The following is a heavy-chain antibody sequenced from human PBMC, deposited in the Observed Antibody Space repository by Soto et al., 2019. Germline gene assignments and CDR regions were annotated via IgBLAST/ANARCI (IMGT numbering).Heavy chain of an antibody. CDR3: ERDRAGYSSSWGALDY. D-gene: IGHD6-13*01. Sequence: GGSLRLSCAPYGFTVSSKYMSWVRQAPGKGLEWVSVIYNDNSTYYADSVKGRFTISRDNSKNTLYLQMNSLRAEDAALYYCERDRAGYSSSWGALDYWGQGTLVTVSS. V-gene: IGHV3-66*01. CDR2: IYNDNST. J-gene: IGHJ4*02. CDR1: GFTVSSKY.